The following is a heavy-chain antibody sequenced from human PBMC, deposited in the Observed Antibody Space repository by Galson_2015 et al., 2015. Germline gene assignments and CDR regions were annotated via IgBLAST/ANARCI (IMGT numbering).Heavy chain of an antibody. CDR2: IYNSGST. V-gene: IGHV4-59*01. D-gene: IGHD4-11*01. CDR1: GGSIRSYY. Sequence: LSLTCTVSGGSIRSYYWRWIRQPPGKGLEWIGYIYNSGSTNYKPSLKSRVTISVDTSKNQFSLKLSSVTAADTAVYYCARGSNTWSNYFDPWGQGTLVTVSS. CDR3: ARGSNTWSNYFDP. J-gene: IGHJ5*02.